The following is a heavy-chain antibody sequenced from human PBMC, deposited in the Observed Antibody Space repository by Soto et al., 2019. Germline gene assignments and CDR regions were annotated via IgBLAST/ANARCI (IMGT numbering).Heavy chain of an antibody. D-gene: IGHD6-6*01. J-gene: IGHJ5*02. CDR3: ARVRLYSSSSDFRWFDL. Sequence: GGSLRLSCAASGFTFSSYWMSWVRQAQGKGLEWVANIKQDGSEKYYGDSVKGRFTIYRDNAKNSLYLQMNSLRAEDTAVYYCARVRLYSSSSDFRWFDLWGQGTLVTVSS. CDR1: GFTFSSYW. V-gene: IGHV3-7*01. CDR2: IKQDGSEK.